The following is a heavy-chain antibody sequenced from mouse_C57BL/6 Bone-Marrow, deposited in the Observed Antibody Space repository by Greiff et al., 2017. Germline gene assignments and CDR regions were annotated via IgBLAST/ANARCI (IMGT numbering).Heavy chain of an antibody. V-gene: IGHV1-47*01. CDR2: FHPYNDDT. Sequence: QVQLQQSGAELVKPGASVKMSCKASGYTFTTYPIEWMKQNHGTSLEWIGNFHPYNDDTKYNEKFKGKAPLNVEKSSNTVYLVRSLLASVDFAVYYCARSSTFFYYFDYWGQGITLTVSS. D-gene: IGHD5-1*01. CDR1: GYTFTTYP. J-gene: IGHJ2*01. CDR3: ARSSTFFYYFDY.